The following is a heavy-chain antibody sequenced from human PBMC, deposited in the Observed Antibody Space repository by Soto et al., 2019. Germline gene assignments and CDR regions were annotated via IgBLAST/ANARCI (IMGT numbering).Heavy chain of an antibody. CDR1: GDSVSSNSAA. V-gene: IGHV6-1*01. CDR3: ERDPSGGELGLYYFDY. J-gene: IGHJ4*02. D-gene: IGHD7-27*01. Sequence: SQTLSLTCAISGDSVSSNSAAWNWIRQSPSRGLEWLGRTYYRSKWYNDYAVSVKSRITINPDTSKKQFSLQLNSVTPEDTAVYYCERDPSGGELGLYYFDYWGQGTLVTVSS. CDR2: TYYRSKWYN.